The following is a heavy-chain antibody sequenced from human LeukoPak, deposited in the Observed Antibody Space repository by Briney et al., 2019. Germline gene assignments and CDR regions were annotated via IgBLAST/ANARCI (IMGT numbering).Heavy chain of an antibody. Sequence: GRSLRLSCAASGFTFSSYAMHWVRQAPGKGLEWVAVISYDGSNKYYADSVKGRFTISRDNSKNTLYLQMNGLRAEDTAVYYCAREIRLGPYYYYGMDVWGKGTTVTVSS. J-gene: IGHJ6*04. D-gene: IGHD1-26*01. V-gene: IGHV3-30*04. CDR3: AREIRLGPYYYYGMDV. CDR1: GFTFSSYA. CDR2: ISYDGSNK.